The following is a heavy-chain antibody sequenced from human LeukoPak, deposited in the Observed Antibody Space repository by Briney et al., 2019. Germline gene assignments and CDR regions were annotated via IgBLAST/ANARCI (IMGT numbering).Heavy chain of an antibody. D-gene: IGHD1-26*01. V-gene: IGHV3-23*01. Sequence: GGSLRLSCAASGFTFSSYAMTWVRQPPGKGLEGVSSITGNTGNTYYADSVKGRFTISRDNSKNPLYLQMNSLRAEDTAVYYCAKRYSGSSGLYNFDYWGQGTLVTVSS. CDR1: GFTFSSYA. CDR3: AKRYSGSSGLYNFDY. CDR2: ITGNTGNT. J-gene: IGHJ4*02.